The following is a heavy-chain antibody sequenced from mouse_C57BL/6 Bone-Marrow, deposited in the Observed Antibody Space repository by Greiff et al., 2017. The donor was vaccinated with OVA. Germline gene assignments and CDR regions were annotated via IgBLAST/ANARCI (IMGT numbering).Heavy chain of an antibody. J-gene: IGHJ4*01. CDR3: ASPYGSSPYYYAMDY. CDR1: GYTFTSYW. V-gene: IGHV1-72*01. CDR2: IDPNSGGT. Sequence: QVQLQQPGAELVKPGASVKLSCKASGYTFTSYWMHWVKQRPGRGLEWIGRIDPNSGGTKYNEKFKSKATLTVDKPYSTAYMQLSSLTSEDSAVYYCASPYGSSPYYYAMDYWGQGTSVTVSS. D-gene: IGHD1-1*01.